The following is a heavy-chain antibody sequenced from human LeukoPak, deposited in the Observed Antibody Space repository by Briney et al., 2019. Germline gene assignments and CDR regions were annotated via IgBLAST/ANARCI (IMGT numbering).Heavy chain of an antibody. CDR1: GGSISIYY. Sequence: SETLSLTCTVSGGSISIYYWSWIRQPAGKGLEWIGRIYTSGTTHYNPSLKSRVTMSVDTSKNQFSLKLSSVTAADTAVYYCARLRSTYWYFDLWGRGTLVTVSS. J-gene: IGHJ2*01. CDR3: ARLRSTYWYFDL. V-gene: IGHV4-4*07. D-gene: IGHD4-17*01. CDR2: IYTSGTT.